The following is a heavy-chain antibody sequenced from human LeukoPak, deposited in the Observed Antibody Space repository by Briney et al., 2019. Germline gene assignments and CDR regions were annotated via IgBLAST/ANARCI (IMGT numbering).Heavy chain of an antibody. Sequence: SETLSLTCTVSGGSISSYYWSWIRQPAGKGLEWIGRIYTSGSTNYNPSLKSRVTMSVDTSKNQFSLKLSSVTAADTAVYYCARDRDLIAARKAFDIWGQGTMVTVSS. CDR2: IYTSGST. J-gene: IGHJ3*02. V-gene: IGHV4-4*07. D-gene: IGHD6-6*01. CDR3: ARDRDLIAARKAFDI. CDR1: GGSISSYY.